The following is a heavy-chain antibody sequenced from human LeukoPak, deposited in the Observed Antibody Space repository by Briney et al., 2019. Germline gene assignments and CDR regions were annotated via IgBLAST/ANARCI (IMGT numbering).Heavy chain of an antibody. D-gene: IGHD6-13*01. CDR3: AKDGPPQQLDPFDY. V-gene: IGHV3-9*01. J-gene: IGHJ4*02. Sequence: PGRSLRLSCAASGFNFNEYAMVWVRQAPGEGLEWVSSITWNSGDIRYADSVKGRFTVSRNNAQNSLFLQMNSLRAEDTAVYYCAKDGPPQQLDPFDYWGQGTLVTVSS. CDR2: ITWNSGDI. CDR1: GFNFNEYA.